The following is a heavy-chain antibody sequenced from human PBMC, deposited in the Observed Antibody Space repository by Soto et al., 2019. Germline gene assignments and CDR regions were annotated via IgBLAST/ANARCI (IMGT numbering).Heavy chain of an antibody. V-gene: IGHV3-66*01. J-gene: IGHJ4*02. CDR2: IYSGGST. CDR1: GFTVSSNY. D-gene: IGHD5-18*01. CDR3: ASIRYSYGYWPDY. Sequence: GGSLRLSCAASGFTVSSNYMSWVRQAPGKGLEWVSVIYSGGSTYYADSVKGRFTISRDNSKNTLYLQMNSLRAEDTAVYYCASIRYSYGYWPDYWGQGTLVTVSS.